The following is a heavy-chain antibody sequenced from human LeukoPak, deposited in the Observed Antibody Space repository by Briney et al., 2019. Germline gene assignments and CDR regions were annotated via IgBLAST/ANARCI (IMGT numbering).Heavy chain of an antibody. CDR1: GYTFTSYA. CDR2: INAGNGNT. D-gene: IGHD3-22*01. CDR3: ATKDYYDSSGYYLRDYYGMDV. Sequence: ASVKVSCKASGYTFTSYAMHWVRQAPGQRLEWMGWINAGNGNTKYSQKFQGRVTITRDTSASTAYMELSSLRSEDTAVYYCATKDYYDSSGYYLRDYYGMDVWGQGTTVTVSS. V-gene: IGHV1-3*01. J-gene: IGHJ6*02.